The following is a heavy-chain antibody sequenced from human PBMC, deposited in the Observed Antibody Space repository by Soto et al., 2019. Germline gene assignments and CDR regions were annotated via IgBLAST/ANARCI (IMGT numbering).Heavy chain of an antibody. V-gene: IGHV4-31*03. Sequence: SETLSLTCTVSGGSISSGGYYWSWIRQHPGKGLEWIGYIYYSGSTYYNPSLKSRVTISVDTSKNQFSLKLSSVTAADTAVYYCARGIVSNWFDPWGQGTLVTVSS. CDR3: ARGIVSNWFDP. CDR1: GGSISSGGYY. CDR2: IYYSGST. D-gene: IGHD2-15*01. J-gene: IGHJ5*02.